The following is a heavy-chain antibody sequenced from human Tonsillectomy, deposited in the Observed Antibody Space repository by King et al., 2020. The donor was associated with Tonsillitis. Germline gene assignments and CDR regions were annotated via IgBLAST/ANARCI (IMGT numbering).Heavy chain of an antibody. V-gene: IGHV3-73*01. Sequence: QLVQSGGGLVQPGGSLKLSCVDSGFIFRDSAIHWVRQASGKGLEWVAYIRARPKNYATAYAASVQGRFTISRDDSKSTAYLQLNSLRAEDTAVYYCTRHIDFYHTDCWGQGTLVTVSS. CDR2: IRARPKNYAT. CDR3: TRHIDFYHTDC. D-gene: IGHD3-9*01. J-gene: IGHJ4*02. CDR1: GFIFRDSA.